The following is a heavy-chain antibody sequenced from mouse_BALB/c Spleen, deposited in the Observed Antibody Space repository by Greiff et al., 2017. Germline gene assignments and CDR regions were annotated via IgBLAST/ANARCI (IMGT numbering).Heavy chain of an antibody. CDR2: ISSGSSTI. V-gene: IGHV5-17*02. J-gene: IGHJ3*01. Sequence: DVMLVESGGGLVQPGGSRKLSCAASGFTFSSFGMHWVRQAPEKGLEWVAYISSGSSTIYYADTVKGRFTISRDNPKNTLFLQMTSLRSEDTAMYYCARRGSSFPWFAYWGQGTLVTVSA. D-gene: IGHD1-1*01. CDR1: GFTFSSFG. CDR3: ARRGSSFPWFAY.